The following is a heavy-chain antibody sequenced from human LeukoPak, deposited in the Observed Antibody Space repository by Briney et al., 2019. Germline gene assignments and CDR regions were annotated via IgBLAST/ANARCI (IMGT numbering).Heavy chain of an antibody. Sequence: PSETLSLTCTVSGGSISSYYWSWLRQPPGKGLEWIGYIYYSGSTNYNPSLKSRVTISVDTSKNQFSLKLSSVTAADTAVYCCAREWVNAFDIWGQGTMVTVSS. CDR3: AREWVNAFDI. J-gene: IGHJ3*02. V-gene: IGHV4-59*01. CDR2: IYYSGST. CDR1: GGSISSYY. D-gene: IGHD1-26*01.